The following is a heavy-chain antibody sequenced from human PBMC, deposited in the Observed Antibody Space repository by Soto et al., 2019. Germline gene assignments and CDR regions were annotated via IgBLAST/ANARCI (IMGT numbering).Heavy chain of an antibody. D-gene: IGHD1-26*01. Sequence: SETLSLTCAVSGGSFTSNNWWTWVRQPPGQGLEWIGEIYRAGSTNYNPSLKSRVTISLEKSENQFSLKVTPLTAANTSVYYCASRDPETSVDYWGQGTLVTVSS. CDR2: IYRAGST. CDR3: ASRDPETSVDY. V-gene: IGHV4-4*02. J-gene: IGHJ4*02. CDR1: GGSFTSNNW.